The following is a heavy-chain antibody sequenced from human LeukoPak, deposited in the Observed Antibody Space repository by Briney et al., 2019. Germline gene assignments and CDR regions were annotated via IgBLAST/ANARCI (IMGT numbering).Heavy chain of an antibody. Sequence: GASVKVSCKASGYTFTSYDINWVRQATGQGLEWMGWINPNSGGTNYAQKFQGRVTMTRDTSISTAYMELSRLRSDDTAVYYCARDTAMGQNWFDPWGQGTLVTVSS. CDR2: INPNSGGT. V-gene: IGHV1-2*02. CDR3: ARDTAMGQNWFDP. CDR1: GYTFTSYD. D-gene: IGHD5-18*01. J-gene: IGHJ5*02.